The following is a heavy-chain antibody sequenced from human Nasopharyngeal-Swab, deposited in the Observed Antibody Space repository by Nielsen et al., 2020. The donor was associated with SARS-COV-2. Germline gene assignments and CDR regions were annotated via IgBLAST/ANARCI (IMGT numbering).Heavy chain of an antibody. Sequence: ASVKVSCKASGYSFTSFAMNWVRQATGQGLEWMGWMNPNSGNTGYAQKFQGRVTMTRNTSISTAYMELSSLRSEDTAVYYCARGGLSHYYYGMDVWGQGTTVTVSS. CDR1: GYSFTSFA. D-gene: IGHD2/OR15-2a*01. CDR3: ARGGLSHYYYGMDV. J-gene: IGHJ6*02. CDR2: MNPNSGNT. V-gene: IGHV1-8*02.